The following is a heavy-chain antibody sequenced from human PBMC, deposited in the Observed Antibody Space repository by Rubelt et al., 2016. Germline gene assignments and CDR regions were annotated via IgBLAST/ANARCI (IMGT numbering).Heavy chain of an antibody. Sequence: QALVQGPEWMGGIIPIFGTANYAQKFQGRVTITADESTSTAYMELSSLRSEDTAVYYCARDFGSSTSCYYGVCYYGMDVWGQGTTVTVSS. CDR2: IIPIFGTA. J-gene: IGHJ6*02. CDR3: ARDFGSSTSCYYGVCYYGMDV. D-gene: IGHD2-2*01. V-gene: IGHV1-69*01.